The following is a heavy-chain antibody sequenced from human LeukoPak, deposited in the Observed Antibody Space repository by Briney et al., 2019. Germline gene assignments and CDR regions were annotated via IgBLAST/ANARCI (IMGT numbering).Heavy chain of an antibody. J-gene: IGHJ4*02. CDR3: ASQDSSGYYLIDY. CDR2: ITPILGIA. D-gene: IGHD3-22*01. Sequence: GSSVKVFCKASGGTFSSYALIWVRQAPGQGLEWIGGITPILGIANYAQDLQGRVTITADKSTNTAPIELSSLRSEDTAVYYCASQDSSGYYLIDYWGQGTLVTVSS. CDR1: GGTFSSYA. V-gene: IGHV1-69*04.